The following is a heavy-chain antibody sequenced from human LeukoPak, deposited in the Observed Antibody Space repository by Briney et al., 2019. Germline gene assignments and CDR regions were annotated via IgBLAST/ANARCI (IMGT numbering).Heavy chain of an antibody. Sequence: GASVKVSCKASGYTFTGYYMHWVRQAPGQGLEWMGRINPNSGGTNYAQKFQGRVTMTWDTSISTAYMELSRLRSDDTAVYYCARGPYSSSWGVDYWGQGTLVTVSS. V-gene: IGHV1-2*06. D-gene: IGHD6-13*01. CDR3: ARGPYSSSWGVDY. J-gene: IGHJ4*02. CDR1: GYTFTGYY. CDR2: INPNSGGT.